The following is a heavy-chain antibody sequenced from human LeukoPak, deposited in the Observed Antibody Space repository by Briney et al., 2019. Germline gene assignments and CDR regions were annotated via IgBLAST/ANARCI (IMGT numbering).Heavy chain of an antibody. V-gene: IGHV4-59*01. D-gene: IGHD6-19*01. J-gene: IGHJ2*01. CDR3: ARGVGIAVAGTRYFDL. CDR1: GVSISSYY. CDR2: IYYSGSA. Sequence: SETLSLTCTVSGVSISSYYWSWIRQPPGKGLEWIGYIYYSGSANYNPSLKSRVTISVDTSKNQFSLKLSSVTAADTAVYYCARGVGIAVAGTRYFDLWGRGTLVTVSS.